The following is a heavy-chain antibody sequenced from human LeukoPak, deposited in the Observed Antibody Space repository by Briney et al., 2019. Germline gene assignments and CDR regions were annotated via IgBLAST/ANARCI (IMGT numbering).Heavy chain of an antibody. Sequence: GASVKVSCKASGYTFTSYDINWVRQATGQGLEWMGWMNPNSGNTGYAQKFQGRVTMTRDTSTSTVYMELSSLRSEDTAVYYCARDPERYYYDSSGYSFGYWGQGTLVTVSS. CDR3: ARDPERYYYDSSGYSFGY. D-gene: IGHD3-22*01. J-gene: IGHJ4*02. V-gene: IGHV1-8*01. CDR1: GYTFTSYD. CDR2: MNPNSGNT.